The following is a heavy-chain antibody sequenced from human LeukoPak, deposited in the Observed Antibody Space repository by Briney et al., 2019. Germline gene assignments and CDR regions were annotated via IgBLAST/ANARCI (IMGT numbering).Heavy chain of an antibody. J-gene: IGHJ4*02. CDR3: ARGEGYYASGSYYIDY. D-gene: IGHD3-10*01. CDR2: ITTSSTYI. V-gene: IGHV3-21*01. Sequence: GGSLRLSCAASGFTFSSYTMNWVRQAPGKGLEGVSSITTSSTYIHYADSVRGRFTISRDNAKNSLYLRMSSLRVEDTAVYYCARGEGYYASGSYYIDYWGQGTLVTVSS. CDR1: GFTFSSYT.